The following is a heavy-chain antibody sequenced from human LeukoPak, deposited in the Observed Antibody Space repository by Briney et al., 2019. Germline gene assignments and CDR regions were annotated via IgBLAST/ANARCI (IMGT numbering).Heavy chain of an antibody. J-gene: IGHJ6*03. CDR2: MNPNSGNT. V-gene: IGHV1-8*01. CDR1: GYTFTSYD. D-gene: IGHD1-1*01. CDR3: ARVKLERRNYYYYMDV. Sequence: ASVTVSCKASGYTFTSYDINWVRQATGQGLEWMGWMNPNSGNTGYAQKFQGRVTMTRNTSISTAYMELSSLRSEDAAVYYCARVKLERRNYYYYMDVWGKGTTVTVSS.